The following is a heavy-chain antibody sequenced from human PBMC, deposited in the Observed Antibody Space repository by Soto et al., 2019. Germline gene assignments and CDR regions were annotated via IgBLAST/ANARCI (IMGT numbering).Heavy chain of an antibody. V-gene: IGHV3-30-3*01. J-gene: IGHJ2*01. CDR1: GFTFSSYA. CDR2: ISYDGSNK. CDR3: ARSPPPPIYGDYWYFDL. Sequence: QVQLVESGGGVVQPGRSLRLSCAASGFTFSSYAMHWVRQAPGKGLEWVAVISYDGSNKYYADSVKGRFTISRDNSKNPLYLQMNNLRTEDTAVYYWARSPPPPIYGDYWYFDLWGRGTLVTVSS. D-gene: IGHD4-17*01.